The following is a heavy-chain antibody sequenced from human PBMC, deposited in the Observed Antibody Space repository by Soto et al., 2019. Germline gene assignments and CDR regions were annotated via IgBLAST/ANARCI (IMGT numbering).Heavy chain of an antibody. CDR1: QESLNGYH. CDR2: INHSGST. J-gene: IGHJ5*01. Sequence: PSKTLSITCAVHQESLNGYHLTCILQPPGKGLEWIGEINHSGSTNYNPSLKSRVNISVDTSKNQFSLKLRSVPAADTAVYYCCLSAAGPSGNLFDFRG. V-gene: IGHV4-34*01. CDR3: CLSAAGPSGNLFDF. D-gene: IGHD6-13*01.